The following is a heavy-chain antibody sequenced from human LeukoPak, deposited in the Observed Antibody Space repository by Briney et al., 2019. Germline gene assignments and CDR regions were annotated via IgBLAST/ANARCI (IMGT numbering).Heavy chain of an antibody. Sequence: GGSLRLSCAASGFSFSSYEMNWVRQAPGKGLEWVSYISSSGSTINYADSVKGRFTISRDNAKNSLYLQMNSLRAEDTAVYYCARDYYWCDYWGQGTLVTASS. CDR1: GFSFSSYE. D-gene: IGHD2-8*01. CDR3: ARDYYWCDY. V-gene: IGHV3-48*03. CDR2: ISSSGSTI. J-gene: IGHJ4*02.